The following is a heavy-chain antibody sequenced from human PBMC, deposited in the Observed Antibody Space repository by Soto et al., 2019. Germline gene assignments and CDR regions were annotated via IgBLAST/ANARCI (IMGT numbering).Heavy chain of an antibody. D-gene: IGHD1-1*01. J-gene: IGHJ5*02. Sequence: EVQLVESVGGVVQPGGSLRLSCAASGFTFSSYSMNWVSQAPGKGLEWVSYISSSSSTIYYADSVKGRFTISRDNAKNSLYLQMNSLRAEDTAVYYCARAALYNWNDVSWFDPWGQGTLVTVSS. CDR1: GFTFSSYS. CDR3: ARAALYNWNDVSWFDP. CDR2: ISSSSSTI. V-gene: IGHV3-48*01.